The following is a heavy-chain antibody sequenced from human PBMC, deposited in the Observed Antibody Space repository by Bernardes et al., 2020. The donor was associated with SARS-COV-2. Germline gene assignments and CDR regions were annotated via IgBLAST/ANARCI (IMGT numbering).Heavy chain of an antibody. CDR1: GYTFTSYG. CDR2: ISAYNGDT. J-gene: IGHJ4*02. Sequence: ASVKVSCKASGYTFTSYGFSWVRQAPGQGLEWMGWISAYNGDTYYAQKFQGRVTMTTDTSTNTAYMELRSLRSDDTAKYYCARDLSGSFYGGPCWGQGTLVSVSS. CDR3: ARDLSGSFYGGPC. V-gene: IGHV1-18*01. D-gene: IGHD1-26*01.